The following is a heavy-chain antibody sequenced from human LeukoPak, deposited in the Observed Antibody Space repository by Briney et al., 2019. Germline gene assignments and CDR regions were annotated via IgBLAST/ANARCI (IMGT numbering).Heavy chain of an antibody. V-gene: IGHV3-7*01. Sequence: GGSLRLSCAASGFTFSSYWMSWVRQAPGKGLEWVANIKQDGSEKYYVDSVKGRFTISRDNAKNSLYLQMNSLRAEDTAVYYCAREVLEYYGSGSYYRAYFDCWGQGTLVTVSS. CDR1: GFTFSSYW. CDR3: AREVLEYYGSGSYYRAYFDC. D-gene: IGHD3-10*01. J-gene: IGHJ4*02. CDR2: IKQDGSEK.